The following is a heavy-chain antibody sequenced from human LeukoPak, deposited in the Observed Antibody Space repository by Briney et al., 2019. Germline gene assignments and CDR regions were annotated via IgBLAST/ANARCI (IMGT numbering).Heavy chain of an antibody. CDR2: KYYAGST. D-gene: IGHD3-9*01. CDR3: ARHRFAWYDFDV. J-gene: IGHJ3*01. Sequence: SETLSLTCTVSGASINDHYWSWIRQPPGKGLEWIGYKYYAGSTSTNPSLESRVTISVDTSKNQFSLNLYSVTAADTAVYYCARHRFAWYDFDVWGQGTRVTAS. CDR1: GASINDHY. V-gene: IGHV4-59*08.